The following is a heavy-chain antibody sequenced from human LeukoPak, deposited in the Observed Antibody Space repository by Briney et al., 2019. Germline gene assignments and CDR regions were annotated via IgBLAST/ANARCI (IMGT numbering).Heavy chain of an antibody. J-gene: IGHJ4*02. CDR3: ARSRGYSYGTTFLDY. Sequence: SETLSLTCTVSGGSISSYYWSWIRQPPGKGLEWIGYIYYSGSTNYNPSLKSPVIISEDTSKNQFSLKLSSVTAADTAVYYCARSRGYSYGTTFLDYWGQGTLVTVSS. V-gene: IGHV4-59*08. D-gene: IGHD5-18*01. CDR2: IYYSGST. CDR1: GGSISSYY.